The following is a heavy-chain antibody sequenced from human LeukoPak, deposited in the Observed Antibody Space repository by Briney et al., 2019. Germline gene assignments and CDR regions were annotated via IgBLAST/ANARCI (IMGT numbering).Heavy chain of an antibody. CDR1: GFSFSSYS. CDR3: ARDFYLDYDVLTGYYDQ. V-gene: IGHV3-21*01. CDR2: ISSSSTYI. J-gene: IGHJ4*02. Sequence: GSLRLSCSASGFSFSSYSMTWVRQAPGKGLEWVPCISSSSTYIYFADSVKGRFTISRDNSKNSLYLQMNSLRAEDTAVYFCARDFYLDYDVLTGYYDQWGRGTLVTVSS. D-gene: IGHD3-9*01.